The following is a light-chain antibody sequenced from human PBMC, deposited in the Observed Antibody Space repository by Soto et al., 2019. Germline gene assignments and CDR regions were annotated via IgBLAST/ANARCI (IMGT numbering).Light chain of an antibody. J-gene: IGKJ1*01. V-gene: IGKV3-20*01. CDR1: QAISSN. Sequence: EIVMTQSPATLSVSRGERATLSCRANQAISSNLAWYQQKFGQAPSLLIYDASRRATGIPERFSGSGSGTEFTLTINRLEPEDFAVYYCQQYGSSPTFGLGTKVDIK. CDR2: DAS. CDR3: QQYGSSPT.